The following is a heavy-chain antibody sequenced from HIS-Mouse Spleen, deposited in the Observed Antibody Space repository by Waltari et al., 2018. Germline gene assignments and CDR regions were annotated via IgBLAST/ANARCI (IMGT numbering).Heavy chain of an antibody. CDR3: ARGGGTLDFDY. J-gene: IGHJ4*02. CDR1: GGPIRSHY. V-gene: IGHV4-59*11. D-gene: IGHD1-1*01. Sequence: QVQLQESGPGLVKPSETLSLTCTVSGGPIRSHYWSWIRQPPGKGLEWIGYIYYSGSTNYNPSLKSRVTISVDTSKNQFSLKLSSVTAADTAVYYCARGGGTLDFDYWGQGTLVTVSS. CDR2: IYYSGST.